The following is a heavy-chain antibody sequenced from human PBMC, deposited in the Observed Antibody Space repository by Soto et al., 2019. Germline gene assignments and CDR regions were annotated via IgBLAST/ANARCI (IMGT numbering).Heavy chain of an antibody. V-gene: IGHV3-23*01. Sequence: EVQLLESGGGLVQPGGSLGISCAASGFDFSNYGMSWVRQAPGKGLEWVSAISGTAHASYYAASVKGRFTISRDNSKNTLYLHMNSLRVEDTAVYFCVKDAPQPFSDWGQGTLVTVSS. CDR2: ISGTAHAS. CDR3: VKDAPQPFSD. J-gene: IGHJ4*02. D-gene: IGHD3-3*02. CDR1: GFDFSNYG.